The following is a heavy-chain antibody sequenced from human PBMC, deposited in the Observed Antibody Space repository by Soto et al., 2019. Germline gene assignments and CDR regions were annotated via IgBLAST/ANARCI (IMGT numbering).Heavy chain of an antibody. J-gene: IGHJ4*02. CDR3: AAHPGGGGY. V-gene: IGHV3-53*01. CDR1: GFTVSNNY. D-gene: IGHD3-10*01. CDR2: IYSGGYT. Sequence: EVQLVESGGGLIQPGGSLRLSCAVSGFTVSNNYMSWVRQAPGKGLEGVSVIYSGGYTAYGDSVKGRFTISRDNSKNTQFLKMKAREADDPALYYCAAHPGGGGYWGQGTLVTVSS.